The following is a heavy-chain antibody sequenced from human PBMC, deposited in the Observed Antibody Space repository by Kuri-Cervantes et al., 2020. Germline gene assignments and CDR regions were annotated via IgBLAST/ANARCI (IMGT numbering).Heavy chain of an antibody. J-gene: IGHJ6*02. CDR1: GYTFTSYA. Sequence: ASVKVSCKASGYTFTSYAMHWVRQAPGQRLEWMGWINAYNGNTNYAQKLQGRVTITTDTSTSTAYMELRSLRSEDTAVYYCARGRGYSYGYHYYGMDVWGQGTTVTVSS. V-gene: IGHV1-3*01. CDR3: ARGRGYSYGYHYYGMDV. D-gene: IGHD5-18*01. CDR2: INAYNGNT.